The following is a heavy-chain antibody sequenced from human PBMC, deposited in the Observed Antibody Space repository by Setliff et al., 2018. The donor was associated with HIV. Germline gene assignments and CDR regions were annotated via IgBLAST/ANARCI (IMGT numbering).Heavy chain of an antibody. J-gene: IGHJ6*03. D-gene: IGHD6-6*01. V-gene: IGHV4-38-2*02. Sequence: SETLSLTCTVSGYSISSGYYWAWLRQPPGKGLEWIGSIYHRGSTHHNPSLKSRVTFSVDTSKNQFSLKLSSVTAADTAVYYCASEAWTSYRSSSGYYYYYMDVWGKGTTVTVSS. CDR1: GYSISSGYY. CDR3: ASEAWTSYRSSSGYYYYYMDV. CDR2: IYHRGST.